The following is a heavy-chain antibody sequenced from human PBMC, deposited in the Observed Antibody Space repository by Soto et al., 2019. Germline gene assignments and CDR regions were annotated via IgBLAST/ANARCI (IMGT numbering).Heavy chain of an antibody. J-gene: IGHJ6*02. Sequence: EVQLVESGGGLVQPGGSLRLSCAASGFTFSSYWMHWVRQAPGKGLVWVSRIKSDGRSTSYADSVKGRFTISRDNAKNTLYLEMNSLRAEDTAVYYCARGLKGGDTSGYYYYGMDVWGQGTTVTVSS. CDR1: GFTFSSYW. CDR3: ARGLKGGDTSGYYYYGMDV. CDR2: IKSDGRST. V-gene: IGHV3-74*01. D-gene: IGHD6-25*01.